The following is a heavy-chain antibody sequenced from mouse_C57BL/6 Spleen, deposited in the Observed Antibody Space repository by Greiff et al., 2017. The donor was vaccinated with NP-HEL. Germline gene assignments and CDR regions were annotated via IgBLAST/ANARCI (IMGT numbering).Heavy chain of an antibody. Sequence: QVQLQQPGAELVRPGSSVKLSCKASGYTFTSHWMHWVKQRPIQGLEWIGNIDPSDSETHYNQKFKDKATLTVDKSSSTAYMQLSSLTSEDSAVYYCARSLGGYLFDYWGQGTTLTVSS. D-gene: IGHD3-3*01. CDR2: IDPSDSET. J-gene: IGHJ2*01. V-gene: IGHV1-52*01. CDR1: GYTFTSHW. CDR3: ARSLGGYLFDY.